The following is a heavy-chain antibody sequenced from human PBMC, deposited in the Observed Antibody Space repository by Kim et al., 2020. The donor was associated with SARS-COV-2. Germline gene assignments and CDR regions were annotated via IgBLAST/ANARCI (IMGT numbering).Heavy chain of an antibody. CDR1: GASITSYY. Sequence: SETLSLTCTVSGASITSYYWSWFRLAPGKGLESIGFISNSGSTNYNPPLRGRVTMSLDTSKNQVSLKLSSVTAADTAVYYCARDRGDAYWGQGTLVTVS. CDR2: ISNSGST. CDR3: ARDRGDAY. V-gene: IGHV4-59*01. J-gene: IGHJ4*02.